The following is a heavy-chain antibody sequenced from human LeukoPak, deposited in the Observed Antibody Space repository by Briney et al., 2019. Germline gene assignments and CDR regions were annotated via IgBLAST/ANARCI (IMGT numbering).Heavy chain of an antibody. CDR3: AKGGWYSVKGDFDY. CDR2: IWYDGSNK. V-gene: IGHV3-33*06. Sequence: GGSLRLSCAASGFTFSSYGMHWVRQAPGKGLEWVAVIWYDGSNKYYADSVKGRFTISRDNSKDTLYLQMNGLRAEDTAVYYCAKGGWYSVKGDFDYWGQGTLVTVSS. CDR1: GFTFSSYG. J-gene: IGHJ4*02. D-gene: IGHD2-15*01.